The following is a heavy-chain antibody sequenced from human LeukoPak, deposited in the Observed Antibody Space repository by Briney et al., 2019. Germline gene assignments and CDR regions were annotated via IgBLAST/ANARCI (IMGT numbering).Heavy chain of an antibody. CDR3: ARSAANIGPFDY. V-gene: IGHV4-59*01. CDR2: IYYSGST. CDR1: GGSISSYY. Sequence: LSETLSLTCTVSGGSISSYYWSWIRQPPGKGLEWIGYIYYSGSTNYNPSLKSRVTISVDTSKNQFSLKLSSVTAADTAVYYCARSAANIGPFDYWGQGTLVTVSS. D-gene: IGHD2/OR15-2a*01. J-gene: IGHJ4*02.